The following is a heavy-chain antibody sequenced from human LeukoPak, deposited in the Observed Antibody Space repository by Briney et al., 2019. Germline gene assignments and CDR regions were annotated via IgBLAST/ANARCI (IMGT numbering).Heavy chain of an antibody. V-gene: IGHV3-23*01. Sequence: GGTLRLSCAASGFTFSIHGMNWVRQAPGKVLEWVSGISPGADITYYAESVKGRFTISRDNSKNTLYLQMNSLRAEDTAVYYCAKSGYYYGSGSYFDYWGQGTLVTVSS. CDR2: ISPGADIT. D-gene: IGHD3-10*01. J-gene: IGHJ4*02. CDR3: AKSGYYYGSGSYFDY. CDR1: GFTFSIHG.